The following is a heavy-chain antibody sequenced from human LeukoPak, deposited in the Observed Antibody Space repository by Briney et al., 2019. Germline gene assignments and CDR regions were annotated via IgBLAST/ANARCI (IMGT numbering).Heavy chain of an antibody. CDR3: ARGYYYDSSGYYEHDAFDI. CDR2: IYYSGST. D-gene: IGHD3-22*01. Sequence: SETLSLTCTVSGGSISSYYWSWIRQPPGKGLEWIGYIYYSGSTNYNPSLKSRVTISVDTSKNQFSLKLSSVTAADTAVYYCARGYYYDSSGYYEHDAFDIWGQGTMVTVSS. V-gene: IGHV4-59*01. CDR1: GGSISSYY. J-gene: IGHJ3*02.